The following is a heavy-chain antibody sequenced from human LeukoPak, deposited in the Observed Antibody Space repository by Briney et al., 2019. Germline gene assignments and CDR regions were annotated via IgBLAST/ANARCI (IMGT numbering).Heavy chain of an antibody. Sequence: GGSLRLSCAASGFTFSSYAMHWVRQAPGKGLEWVAVISYDGSNKYYADSVKGRFTISRDNSKNTLYLQMNSLRAEDTAVYYCAKAHFPDYGGKSPLFGYWGQGTLVTVSS. D-gene: IGHD4-23*01. V-gene: IGHV3-30-3*01. CDR3: AKAHFPDYGGKSPLFGY. CDR1: GFTFSSYA. CDR2: ISYDGSNK. J-gene: IGHJ4*02.